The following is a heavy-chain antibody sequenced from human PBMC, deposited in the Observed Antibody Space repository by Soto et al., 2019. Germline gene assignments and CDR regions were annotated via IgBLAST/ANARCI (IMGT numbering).Heavy chain of an antibody. CDR3: ARAPSPRMITSLNWFDP. J-gene: IGHJ5*02. V-gene: IGHV1-2*06. Sequence: ASVKVCCKASVYTFTGYYRHWVRQATGQGLEWMGRINPNSGGTNYAQKFQGRVTMTRDTSISTAYMELSSLRSEDTAVYYCARAPSPRMITSLNWFDPWGQGTLVTVSS. D-gene: IGHD3-16*01. CDR2: INPNSGGT. CDR1: VYTFTGYY.